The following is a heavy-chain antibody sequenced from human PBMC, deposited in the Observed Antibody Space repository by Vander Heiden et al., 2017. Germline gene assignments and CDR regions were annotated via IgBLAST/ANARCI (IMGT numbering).Heavy chain of an antibody. Sequence: EVQPLESGGGLVQPGGSLRLSFAASGFTFSRYAMSWVRQAPGKGLEWVSAISGSGGSTYYADSVKGRFTISRDNSKNTLYLQMNSLRAEDTAVYYCAKDNYDILTGRNFDYWGQGTLVTVSS. V-gene: IGHV3-23*01. CDR1: GFTFSRYA. CDR3: AKDNYDILTGRNFDY. J-gene: IGHJ4*02. CDR2: ISGSGGST. D-gene: IGHD3-9*01.